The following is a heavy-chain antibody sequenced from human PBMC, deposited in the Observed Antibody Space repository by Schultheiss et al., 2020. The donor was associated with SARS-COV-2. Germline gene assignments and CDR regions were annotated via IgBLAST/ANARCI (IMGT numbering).Heavy chain of an antibody. Sequence: SETLSLTCAVYGGSFSGYYWSWIRQPPGKGLEWIGYIYSSGNTNYNPSLKSRVTISLDRSKNQFSLKLTSVTAADTAVYYCARAVSRSSSSYHYYGMDVWGQGTTVTVSS. J-gene: IGHJ6*02. CDR1: GGSFSGYY. CDR2: IYSSGNT. CDR3: ARAVSRSSSSYHYYGMDV. V-gene: IGHV4-34*01. D-gene: IGHD6-6*01.